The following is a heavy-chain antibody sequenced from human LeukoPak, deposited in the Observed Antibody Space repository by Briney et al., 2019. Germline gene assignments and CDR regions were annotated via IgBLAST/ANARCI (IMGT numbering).Heavy chain of an antibody. CDR3: ARDRPLFSSGDYYGMDV. J-gene: IGHJ6*02. Sequence: ASVKVSCKASGYSFTVYYFHWVRQAPGQGLEWMGWINPNSGDTNYAQKLQGRVTMTRDTSISTAYMELSRLGADDTAVYYCARDRPLFSSGDYYGMDVWSQGTTVTVSS. D-gene: IGHD6-19*01. V-gene: IGHV1-2*02. CDR1: GYSFTVYY. CDR2: INPNSGDT.